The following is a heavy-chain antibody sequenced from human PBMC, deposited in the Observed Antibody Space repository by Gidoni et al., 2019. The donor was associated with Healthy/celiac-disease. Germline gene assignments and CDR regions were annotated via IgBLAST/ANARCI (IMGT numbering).Heavy chain of an antibody. V-gene: IGHV3-30-3*01. CDR2: ISYDGSNK. CDR3: ARGRQWLGETGGAFYI. D-gene: IGHD6-19*01. CDR1: GFTFSSYA. J-gene: IGHJ3*02. Sequence: QVQLVESGGGVVQPGRSLRLSCAASGFTFSSYAMHWVRQAPGKGLGWVAVISYDGSNKYYADSVKGRFTISRDNSKNTLYLQMNSLRAEDTAVYYCARGRQWLGETGGAFYIWGQGTMVTVSS.